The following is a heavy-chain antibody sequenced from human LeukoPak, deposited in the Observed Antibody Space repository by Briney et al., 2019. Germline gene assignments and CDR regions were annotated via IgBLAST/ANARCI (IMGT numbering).Heavy chain of an antibody. CDR1: GFTFSSYG. J-gene: IGHJ3*02. D-gene: IGHD1-1*01. CDR2: ISGSGANT. Sequence: GGSLRLSCAASGFTFSSYGMSWVRQAPGKGLEWVSGISGSGANTYYADSVKGRFTISRDNSKNTLYLQMNSLRAEDTAVYYCAKSNWNDVMYAFDIWGQGTMVTVSS. CDR3: AKSNWNDVMYAFDI. V-gene: IGHV3-23*01.